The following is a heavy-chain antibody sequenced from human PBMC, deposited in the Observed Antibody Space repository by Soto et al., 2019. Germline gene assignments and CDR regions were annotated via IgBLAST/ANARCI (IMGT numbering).Heavy chain of an antibody. CDR2: IKQGGIER. CDR1: GFTLSNFW. CDR3: LVTTSAVDI. Sequence: EVQLVESGGDLAQPGGSLRLSCAASGFTLSNFWVNWVRQAPGKGLEWVANIKQGGIERNYVDSVKGRFTISRDDTKNSLFLQMNNLRVEEAAIYYCLVTTSAVDIWGRGKTVTVSS. D-gene: IGHD4-17*01. J-gene: IGHJ3*02. V-gene: IGHV3-7*01.